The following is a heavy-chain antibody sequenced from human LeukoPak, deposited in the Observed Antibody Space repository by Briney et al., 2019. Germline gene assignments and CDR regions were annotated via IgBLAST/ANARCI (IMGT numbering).Heavy chain of an antibody. CDR3: AKDLEMATISDYYYGMDV. CDR2: ISYDGSNK. J-gene: IGHJ6*02. D-gene: IGHD5-24*01. V-gene: IGHV3-30*18. CDR1: GFIFSNSW. Sequence: GGSLRLSCAASGFIFSNSWMSWVRQAPGKGLEWVAVISYDGSNKYYADSVKGRFTISRDNSKNTLYLQMNSLRAEDTAVYYCAKDLEMATISDYYYGMDVWGQGTTVTVSS.